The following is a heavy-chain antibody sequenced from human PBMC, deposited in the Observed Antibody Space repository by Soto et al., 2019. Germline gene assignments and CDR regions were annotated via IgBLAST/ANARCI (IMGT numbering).Heavy chain of an antibody. V-gene: IGHV4-31*03. D-gene: IGHD6-6*01. CDR1: GGSISSGGYY. CDR3: AGGEGLVPLDY. CDR2: IDYIGST. Sequence: QVQLQESGPGLVKPSQTLSLTCTVSGGSISSGGYYCSWIRQHPGKGLEWIGYIDYIGSTYYNPSLTSRVTISVDTSQNQFSLQLSSVTAAATAVYYCAGGEGLVPLDYWGQGTLVTVSS. J-gene: IGHJ4*02.